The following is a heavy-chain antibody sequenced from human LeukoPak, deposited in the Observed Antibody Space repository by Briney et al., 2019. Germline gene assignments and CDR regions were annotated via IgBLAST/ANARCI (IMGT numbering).Heavy chain of an antibody. J-gene: IGHJ5*02. D-gene: IGHD2-2*02. CDR1: GYTFTSYG. Sequence: ASVKVSCKASGYTFTSYGISWGRKPLGQGLEGRGWFSAYNGNTNYAQKLQGRVTMTTDTSTSTAYMELRSLRSDDTAVYYCARVIGDIVVVPAAISPWGQGTLVTVSS. CDR2: FSAYNGNT. V-gene: IGHV1-18*01. CDR3: ARVIGDIVVVPAAISP.